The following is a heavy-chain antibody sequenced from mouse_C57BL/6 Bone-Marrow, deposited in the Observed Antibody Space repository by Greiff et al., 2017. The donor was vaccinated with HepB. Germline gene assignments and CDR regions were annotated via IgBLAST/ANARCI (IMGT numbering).Heavy chain of an antibody. CDR1: GYTFTSYW. V-gene: IGHV1-7*01. Sequence: QVQLQQPGTELVKPGASVKLSCKASGYTFTSYWMHWVKQRPGQGLEWIGYINPSSGYTKYNQKFKDKATLTADKSSSTAYMQLSSLTSEDSAVYYCARCDGAMDYWGQGTSVTVSS. J-gene: IGHJ4*01. CDR2: INPSSGYT. CDR3: ARCDGAMDY.